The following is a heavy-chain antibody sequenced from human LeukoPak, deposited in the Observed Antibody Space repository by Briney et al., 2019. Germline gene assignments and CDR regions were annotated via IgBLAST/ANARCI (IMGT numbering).Heavy chain of an antibody. Sequence: ASVKVSCKASGYTFTSYAIGWVRQAPGQGLEWMGWISAYNGNIKFAQKFQGRVTMTTDTSTSTAYMELRSLRSDDTAVYYCARDVLYCSGGSCYSGSEYWGQGTLVTVSS. CDR3: ARDVLYCSGGSCYSGSEY. J-gene: IGHJ4*02. D-gene: IGHD2-15*01. CDR2: ISAYNGNI. V-gene: IGHV1-18*01. CDR1: GYTFTSYA.